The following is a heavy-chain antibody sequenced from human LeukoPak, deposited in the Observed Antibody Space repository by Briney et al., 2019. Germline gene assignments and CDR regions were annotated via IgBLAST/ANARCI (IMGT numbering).Heavy chain of an antibody. J-gene: IGHJ4*02. CDR3: ARSKWFGESGFDF. CDR1: GFTFSSYG. V-gene: IGHV3-30*02. Sequence: QAGGSLRLSCAASGFTFSSYGMHWVRQAPGKGLEWVAFIRYDGSNKYYADSVKGRFTISRDNSKNTLYLQMNSLRAEDTAVYYCARSKWFGESGFDFWGQGALVTVSS. D-gene: IGHD3-10*01. CDR2: IRYDGSNK.